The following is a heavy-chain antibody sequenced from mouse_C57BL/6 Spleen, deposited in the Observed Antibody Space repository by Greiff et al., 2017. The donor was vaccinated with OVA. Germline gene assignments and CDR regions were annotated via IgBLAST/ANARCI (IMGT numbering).Heavy chain of an antibody. J-gene: IGHJ1*03. V-gene: IGHV1-19*01. CDR1: GYTFTDYY. Sequence: VQLKESGPVLVKPGASVKMSCKASGYTFTDYYMNWVKQSHGKSLEWIGVINPYNGGTSYNQKFKGKATLTVDKSSSTAYMELNSLTSEDSAVYYCARAGIYDGPYWYFDVWGTGTTVTVSS. D-gene: IGHD2-3*01. CDR2: INPYNGGT. CDR3: ARAGIYDGPYWYFDV.